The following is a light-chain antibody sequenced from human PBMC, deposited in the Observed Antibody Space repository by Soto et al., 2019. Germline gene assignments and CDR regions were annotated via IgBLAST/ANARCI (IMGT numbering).Light chain of an antibody. CDR3: QQYESTPPT. CDR1: QSVLYSSNNKNY. J-gene: IGKJ2*01. CDR2: WAS. V-gene: IGKV4-1*01. Sequence: DIVMTQSPDSLAASLGERATINCKSSQSVLYSSNNKNYLAWYQQRPGQPPKLLIYWASTRESGVPDRFSGSGSGTDFTLTITSLQAEDVAFYYSQQYESTPPTFGQGTKLEIK.